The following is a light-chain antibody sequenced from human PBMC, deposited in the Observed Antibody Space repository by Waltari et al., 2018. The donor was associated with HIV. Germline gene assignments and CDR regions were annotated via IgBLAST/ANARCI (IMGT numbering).Light chain of an antibody. Sequence: QSVLTPPPSLSEAPRQRVTISCSGLSSNIGHTAVNWYQQLPGKPPKLLIYYDDLLASGVSDRFSGSKSGTSASLAISGLQSEEESDYYCAGWDDSLNGVVFGGGTKLTVL. CDR1: SSNIGHTA. J-gene: IGLJ2*01. CDR2: YDD. V-gene: IGLV1-36*01. CDR3: AGWDDSLNGVV.